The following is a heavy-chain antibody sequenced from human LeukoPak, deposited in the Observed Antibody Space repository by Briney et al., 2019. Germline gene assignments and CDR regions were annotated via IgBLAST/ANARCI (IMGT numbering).Heavy chain of an antibody. CDR3: ARALDYYDSSGRHAFDI. D-gene: IGHD3-22*01. J-gene: IGHJ3*02. CDR1: GGTFSSYA. V-gene: IGHV1-69*01. CDR2: IIPIFGTA. Sequence: SVKVSFKASGGTFSSYAISWVRQAPGQGLEWMGGIIPIFGTANYAQKFQGRVTITADESTSTAYIELSSLRSEDTAVYYCARALDYYDSSGRHAFDIWGQGTMVTVSS.